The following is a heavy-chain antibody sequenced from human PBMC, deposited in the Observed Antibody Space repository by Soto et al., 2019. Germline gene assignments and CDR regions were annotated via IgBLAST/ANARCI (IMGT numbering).Heavy chain of an antibody. J-gene: IGHJ5*02. D-gene: IGHD2-21*02. CDR2: ITSDGKSK. CDR3: ARESGDWPLNWFDP. Sequence: GGSLRLSCAASGFNLSNHWMHWVRQRPAEGLVWVSRITSDGKSKAYAESVKGRFAVSRDNAKNTLYLQMNGLTAEDTAVYYCARESGDWPLNWFDPWGQGTLVTVSS. CDR1: GFNLSNHW. V-gene: IGHV3-74*01.